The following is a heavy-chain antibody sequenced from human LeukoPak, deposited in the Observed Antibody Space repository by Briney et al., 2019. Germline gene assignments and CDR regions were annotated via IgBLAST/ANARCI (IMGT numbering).Heavy chain of an antibody. CDR3: ARGTHVYNYYGHDAFDI. CDR2: ISSNGGST. J-gene: IGHJ3*02. Sequence: PGGSLTLSCSASGLTFSSYAMHWARQAPGKGLEYVSAISSNGGSTYYTDSVKGRFTVSRDNSKNTLYLQMSSLRAQDTAVYYCARGTHVYNYYGHDAFDIWGQGTMVTVS. V-gene: IGHV3-64D*09. D-gene: IGHD5-24*01. CDR1: GLTFSSYA.